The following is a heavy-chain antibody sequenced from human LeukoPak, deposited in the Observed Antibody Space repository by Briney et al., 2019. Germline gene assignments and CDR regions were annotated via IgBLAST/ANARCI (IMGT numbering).Heavy chain of an antibody. J-gene: IGHJ4*02. Sequence: PGGSLRLSCAASGLTFSGYTMHWVGQASGKGLEWVGHIRDKAYNYATAYAASVKGRFTISRDDSKNTAYLQMNSLKTEDTAVYYCSRHEALPGDYWGQGTLVTVSS. CDR1: GLTFSGYT. CDR2: IRDKAYNYAT. V-gene: IGHV3-73*01. CDR3: SRHEALPGDY. D-gene: IGHD2-21*02.